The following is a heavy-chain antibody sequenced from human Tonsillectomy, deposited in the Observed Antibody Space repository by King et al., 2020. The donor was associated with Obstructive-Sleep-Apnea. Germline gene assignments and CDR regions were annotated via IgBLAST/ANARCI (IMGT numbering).Heavy chain of an antibody. CDR1: GGSISSYY. V-gene: IGHV4-59*08. D-gene: IGHD3-10*01. Sequence: VQLQESGPGLVKPSQNLSLTCTVSGGSISSYYWSWIRQPPGKGLEWIGYIYYSGSTNYNPSLKSRVTISVDTSKNQFSLKLSSVTAADTAVYYCARLNFGSGSKFDYWGQGTLVTVSS. CDR3: ARLNFGSGSKFDY. CDR2: IYYSGST. J-gene: IGHJ4*02.